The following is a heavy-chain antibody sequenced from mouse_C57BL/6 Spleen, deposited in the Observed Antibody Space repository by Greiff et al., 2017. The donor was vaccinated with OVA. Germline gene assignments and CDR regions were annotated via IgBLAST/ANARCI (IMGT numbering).Heavy chain of an antibody. CDR2: IRSKSSNYAT. D-gene: IGHD2-5*01. CDR3: VRDKDAYYSNYEDAMDY. J-gene: IGHJ4*01. CDR1: GFTFNTYA. V-gene: IGHV10-3*01. Sequence: EVQLVESGGGLVQPKGSLKLSCAASGFTFNTYAMHWVRQAPGKGLEWVARIRSKSSNYATYYADSVKDRFTISRDDSQSMLYLQMNNLKTEDTAMYYCVRDKDAYYSNYEDAMDYWGQGTSVTVSS.